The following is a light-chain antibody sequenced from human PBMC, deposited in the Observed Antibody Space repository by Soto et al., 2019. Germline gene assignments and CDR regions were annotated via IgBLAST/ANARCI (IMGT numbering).Light chain of an antibody. CDR1: QSVLYSSNNKNY. Sequence: DIVMIQSPDSLAVSLGERATINCKSSQSVLYSSNNKNYLAWYQQKPGQPPKLLIYWASTRESGVPDRFSGSGSGTDFTLTISSLQAEDVAVYYCQQFYSVPWTFGQGTRVEIK. CDR2: WAS. J-gene: IGKJ1*01. V-gene: IGKV4-1*01. CDR3: QQFYSVPWT.